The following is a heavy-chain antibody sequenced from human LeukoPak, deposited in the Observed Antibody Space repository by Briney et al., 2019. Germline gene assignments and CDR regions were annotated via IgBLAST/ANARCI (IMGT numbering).Heavy chain of an antibody. Sequence: KPGGSLRLSCAASGFTFRSYFMNWVRQAPGKGLEWVSSITTSSSDVYYADSVRGRFTISRDNAKNSLFLQMNGLRAEDTAVYYCARALTGIPYYFDYWGQGSLVTVSS. CDR3: ARALTGIPYYFDY. CDR2: ITTSSSDV. V-gene: IGHV3-21*01. D-gene: IGHD1-20*01. J-gene: IGHJ4*02. CDR1: GFTFRSYF.